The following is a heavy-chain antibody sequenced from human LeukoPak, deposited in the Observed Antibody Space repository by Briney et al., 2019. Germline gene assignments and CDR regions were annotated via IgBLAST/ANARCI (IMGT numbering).Heavy chain of an antibody. Sequence: ASVKVSCKASGYTFTSYAISWLRLAPGQGLEWMGWINPYNGNTNSVQNLQGRVTMTTDTSTSTAYIELRSLRSDDTALYYCARDFGDIVGASYYWGQGTLVTVSS. J-gene: IGHJ4*02. CDR1: GYTFTSYA. CDR3: ARDFGDIVGASYY. CDR2: INPYNGNT. V-gene: IGHV1-18*01. D-gene: IGHD1-26*01.